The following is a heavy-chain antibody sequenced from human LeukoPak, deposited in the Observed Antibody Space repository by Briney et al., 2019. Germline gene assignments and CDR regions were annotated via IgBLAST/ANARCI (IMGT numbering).Heavy chain of an antibody. Sequence: SETLSLTCTVSGGSITSSSYYWGWIRQPPRKGLEWIGTIFYSGSTYYNPSLTSRVTISVDTSTSQFSLKLSSVTAADTALYYCARKLRPHYNWFDTWGQGTLVTVSS. CDR3: ARKLRPHYNWFDT. V-gene: IGHV4-39*01. CDR2: IFYSGST. D-gene: IGHD4-17*01. CDR1: GGSITSSSYY. J-gene: IGHJ5*02.